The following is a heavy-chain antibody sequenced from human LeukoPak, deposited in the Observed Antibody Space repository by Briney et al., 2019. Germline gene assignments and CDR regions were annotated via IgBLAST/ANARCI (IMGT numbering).Heavy chain of an antibody. CDR3: ASGYSYGLYFDY. V-gene: IGHV1-2*02. CDR1: GGTFSSYA. CDR2: INPNSGGT. Sequence: GASVKVSCKASGGTFSSYAISWVRQAPGQGLEWMGWINPNSGGTNYAQKFQGRVTMTRDTSISTAYMELSRLRSDDTAVYHCASGYSYGLYFDYWGQGTLVTVSS. D-gene: IGHD5-18*01. J-gene: IGHJ4*02.